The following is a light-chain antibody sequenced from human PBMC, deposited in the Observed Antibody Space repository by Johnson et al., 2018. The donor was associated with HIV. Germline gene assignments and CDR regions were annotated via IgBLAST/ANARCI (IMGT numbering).Light chain of an antibody. Sequence: QSVLTQRPSVSAAPGQKVTISCSGSSSNIGNNYVSWYQQLPGTAPKLLIYDNNKRPSGIPDRFSGSKSGTSATLGITGLQTGDEAEYYCGTWDSRLKVFGTGTMVTVL. CDR3: GTWDSRLKV. CDR2: DNN. V-gene: IGLV1-51*01. CDR1: SSNIGNNY. J-gene: IGLJ1*01.